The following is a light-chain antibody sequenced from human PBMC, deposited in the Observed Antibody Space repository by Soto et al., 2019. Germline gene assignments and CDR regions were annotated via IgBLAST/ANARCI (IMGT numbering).Light chain of an antibody. Sequence: TQSPSTLSASVGDRVTITCRASQSVSSNLAWYQQKPGQAPRLLIYGASTRATGIPARFSGSGSGTDFTLTISSLEPEDFAVYYCQQRSNWPPITFGQGTRLEIK. J-gene: IGKJ5*01. CDR3: QQRSNWPPIT. CDR1: QSVSSN. CDR2: GAS. V-gene: IGKV3-11*01.